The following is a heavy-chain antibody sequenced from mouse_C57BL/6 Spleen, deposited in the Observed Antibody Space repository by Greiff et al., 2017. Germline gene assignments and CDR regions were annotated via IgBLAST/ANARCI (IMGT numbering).Heavy chain of an antibody. CDR2: ISYDGSN. CDR1: GYSITSGYY. J-gene: IGHJ1*03. D-gene: IGHD1-1*01. Sequence: EVQVVESGPGLVKPSQSLSLTCSVTGYSITSGYYWNWIRQFPGNKLEWMGYISYDGSNNYNPSLKNRISITRDTSKNQFFLKLNSVTTEDTATYYCARGRYYGSSCFDVWGTGTTVTVSS. CDR3: ARGRYYGSSCFDV. V-gene: IGHV3-6*01.